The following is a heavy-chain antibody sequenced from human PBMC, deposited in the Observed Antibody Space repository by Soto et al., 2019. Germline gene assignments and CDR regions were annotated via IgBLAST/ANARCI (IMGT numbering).Heavy chain of an antibody. CDR2: MDPNSGAT. V-gene: IGHV1-8*01. CDR3: ARQAPWWRAPDAYYYYAVDV. J-gene: IGHJ6*02. Sequence: ASVKVSCKAYGYAFPSHDVNWVRQASGQGLEWMGWMDPNSGATGFAPKFQGRVTMTRNTSISTAYMDLSSLTSEDTAVYYCARQAPWWRAPDAYYYYAVDVWG. D-gene: IGHD2-8*02. CDR1: GYAFPSHD.